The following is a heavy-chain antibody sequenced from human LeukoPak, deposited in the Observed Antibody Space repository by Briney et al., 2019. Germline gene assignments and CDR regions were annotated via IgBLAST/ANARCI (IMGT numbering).Heavy chain of an antibody. Sequence: SETLSLTCTVSGGSISSGGYYWSWIRQHPGKGLEWLGYIYYSGSTYYNPSLKSRVTISVDTSKNQFSLKLSSVTAADTAVYYCARDADSNYGRWFDPWGQGTLVTVSS. J-gene: IGHJ5*02. CDR2: IYYSGST. CDR3: ARDADSNYGRWFDP. V-gene: IGHV4-31*03. CDR1: GGSISSGGYY. D-gene: IGHD4-11*01.